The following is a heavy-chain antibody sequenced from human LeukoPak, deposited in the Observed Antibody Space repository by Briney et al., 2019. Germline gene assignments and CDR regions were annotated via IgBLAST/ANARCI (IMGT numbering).Heavy chain of an antibody. CDR3: ARHDSSGYYVPC. J-gene: IGHJ4*02. CDR1: GGSISSSSYY. V-gene: IGHV4-39*01. D-gene: IGHD3-22*01. Sequence: SETLSLTCTVSGGSISSSSYYWGWIHQPPGKGLEWIGSIYYNGRTYYNPSLKSRVTISVDTSKNQFSLKLSSVTAADTAVYYCARHDSSGYYVPCWGQGTLVTVSS. CDR2: IYYNGRT.